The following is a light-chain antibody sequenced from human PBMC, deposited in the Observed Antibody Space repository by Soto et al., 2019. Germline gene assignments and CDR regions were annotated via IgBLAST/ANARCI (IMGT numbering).Light chain of an antibody. V-gene: IGKV1-5*01. CDR3: QQYNSYPT. J-gene: IGKJ2*01. Sequence: DIRMTQSPSTLSASVGDRVTITCRASQSISSWLAWYQQKPGKAPKLLIYDASSLESGVPSRFSGSGSGTEFTLTISSLQPDDFATYYCQQYNSYPTFGQGTKLEIK. CDR1: QSISSW. CDR2: DAS.